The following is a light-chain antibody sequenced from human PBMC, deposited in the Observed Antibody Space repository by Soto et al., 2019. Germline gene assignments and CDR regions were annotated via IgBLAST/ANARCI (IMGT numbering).Light chain of an antibody. Sequence: DIQLTQSPSFLSASVGDRVTITCRASQGIYSHLAWYQQKPGKAPKLLIYAASTLQSGVPSRFSGSRSGTDFTLTVSSLQPDDFATYYCQHHNSYPLTIFGGTKVEIK. V-gene: IGKV1-9*01. CDR3: QHHNSYPLT. CDR1: QGIYSH. J-gene: IGKJ4*01. CDR2: AAS.